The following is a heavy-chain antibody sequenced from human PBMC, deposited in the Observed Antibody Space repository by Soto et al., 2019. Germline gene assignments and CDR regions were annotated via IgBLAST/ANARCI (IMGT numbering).Heavy chain of an antibody. V-gene: IGHV4-31*03. CDR3: ASTYMVRGVIMSDY. Sequence: SETLALTCTVSGGCISSGGYYWSWIRQHPGKGLEWIGYIYYSGSTYYNPSLKSRVTISVDTPKNQFSLKLSSVTAADTAVYYCASTYMVRGVIMSDYWGQGTLVTVSS. CDR1: GGCISSGGYY. CDR2: IYYSGST. D-gene: IGHD3-10*01. J-gene: IGHJ4*02.